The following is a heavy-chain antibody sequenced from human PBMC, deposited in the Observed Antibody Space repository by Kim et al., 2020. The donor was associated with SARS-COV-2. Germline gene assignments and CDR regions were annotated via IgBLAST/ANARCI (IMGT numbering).Heavy chain of an antibody. CDR2: IHDSGRS. J-gene: IGHJ3*02. Sequence: SETLSLTCSVSGGSISGHYWTWIRQPPGKGLEWIAYIHDSGRSDYSPTLKSRVAVSLDTCKNEFSLKLKSLTPADTAVYFCAREPGGKRGLDIWGHGT. CDR1: GGSISGHY. V-gene: IGHV4-59*11. CDR3: AREPGGKRGLDI. D-gene: IGHD2-15*01.